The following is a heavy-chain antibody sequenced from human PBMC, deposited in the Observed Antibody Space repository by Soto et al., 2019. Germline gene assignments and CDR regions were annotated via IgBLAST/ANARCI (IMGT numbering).Heavy chain of an antibody. Sequence: QITLKESGPTLVKPTQTLTLTCTFSGFSLSTSGVGVGWIRQPPGEALGWLALIYYDDDKRYSPSLKSRLTITKDTAKNQVVLTMTNMAPVDTATYYCAGVVAATPFDSWGQGTLVTVSS. J-gene: IGHJ4*02. D-gene: IGHD2-15*01. CDR3: AGVVAATPFDS. V-gene: IGHV2-5*02. CDR2: IYYDDDK. CDR1: GFSLSTSGVG.